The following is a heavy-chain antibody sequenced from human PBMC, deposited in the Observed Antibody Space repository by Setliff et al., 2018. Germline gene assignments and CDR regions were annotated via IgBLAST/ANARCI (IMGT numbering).Heavy chain of an antibody. CDR1: GFTIADHF. V-gene: IGHV3-11*04. Sequence: GSLRLSCAASGFTIADHFMTWIRRAPGKGLEWVSYMSAWGTTIYYADSVKGRFTISRDNAKNSLYLQMSSLRAEDTAVYYCARETLPYYFDYWGQGTLVTVSS. CDR2: MSAWGTTI. J-gene: IGHJ4*02. CDR3: ARETLPYYFDY.